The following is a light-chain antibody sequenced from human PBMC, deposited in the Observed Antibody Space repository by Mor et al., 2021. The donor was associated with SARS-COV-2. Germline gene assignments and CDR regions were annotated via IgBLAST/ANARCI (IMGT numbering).Light chain of an antibody. V-gene: IGKV3D-7*01. CDR3: QQDYNLL. Sequence: GEAPRLLIYGASTRATGIPARFSGSGSGTDFTLTISSLQPEDFAVYYCQQDYNLLFGPGTKVDIK. CDR2: GAS. J-gene: IGKJ3*01.